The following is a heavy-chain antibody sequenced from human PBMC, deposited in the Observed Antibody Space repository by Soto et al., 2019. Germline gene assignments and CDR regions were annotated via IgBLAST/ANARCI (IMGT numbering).Heavy chain of an antibody. J-gene: IGHJ4*02. CDR3: AKVVDYDSTGYYSHLDH. CDR1: GFTFSSYA. V-gene: IGHV3-23*01. Sequence: EVQLLESGGGLVQPGGSLRLSCAASGFTFSSYALTWVRQAPGKGLEWVSVIGASGSSTFHADSVKGRFTISRDNSKNTLFLQMNSLRAEYTAVYYCAKVVDYDSTGYYSHLDHWGQGTLVTVSS. CDR2: IGASGSST. D-gene: IGHD3-22*01.